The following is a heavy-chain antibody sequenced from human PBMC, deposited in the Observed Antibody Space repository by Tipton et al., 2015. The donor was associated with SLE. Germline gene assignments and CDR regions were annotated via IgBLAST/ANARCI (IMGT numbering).Heavy chain of an antibody. Sequence: TLSLTCTVSGGSISSHYWSWIRQPPGKGLEWIGYIYYSGSTNYNPSLKSRVTISVDTSKNQFSLKLSSVTAADTAVYYCARWAAAGQGFDYWGQGTLVTVSS. CDR3: ARWAAAGQGFDY. V-gene: IGHV4-59*11. CDR1: GGSISSHY. J-gene: IGHJ4*02. CDR2: IYYSGST. D-gene: IGHD6-13*01.